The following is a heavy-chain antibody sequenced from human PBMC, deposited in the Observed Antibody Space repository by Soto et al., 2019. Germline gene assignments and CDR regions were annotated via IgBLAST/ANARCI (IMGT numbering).Heavy chain of an antibody. Sequence: SETLSLTCTVSGGSISSGDYYWSWIRQPPGKGLEWIGYIYYSGSTYYNPSLKSRVTISVDTSKNQFSLKLSSVTAADTAVYYCARDKSSSWYGEAFDIWGQGTMVTVS. V-gene: IGHV4-30-4*01. J-gene: IGHJ3*02. CDR1: GGSISSGDYY. CDR2: IYYSGST. D-gene: IGHD6-13*01. CDR3: ARDKSSSWYGEAFDI.